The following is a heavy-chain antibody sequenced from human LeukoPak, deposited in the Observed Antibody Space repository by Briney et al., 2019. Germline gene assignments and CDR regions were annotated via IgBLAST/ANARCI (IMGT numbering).Heavy chain of an antibody. V-gene: IGHV4-59*01. D-gene: IGHD4-23*01. CDR3: ARSAVATAAGLDY. Sequence: SETLSLTCTISGGSISNYYGSWIRQPPGKGLEWIGYISYSVFTKYNPSLQSRVTISVDTSKNQFSLKLSSVTAADTAMYYCARSAVATAAGLDYWGQGTLVTVSS. J-gene: IGHJ4*02. CDR1: GGSISNYY. CDR2: ISYSVFT.